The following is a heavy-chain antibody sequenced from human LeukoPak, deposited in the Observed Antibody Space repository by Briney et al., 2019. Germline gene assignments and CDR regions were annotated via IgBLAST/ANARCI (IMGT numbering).Heavy chain of an antibody. CDR1: GYSISSGYY. Sequence: SETLSLTCAVSGYSISSGYYWGWIRQPPGKGREWIGSIYHSGSTYYNPALKSRVTISVDTSKNQFSLKLSSVTAADTAVYYCARDRAGKGYFDYWGQGTLVTVSS. CDR2: IYHSGST. V-gene: IGHV4-38-2*02. J-gene: IGHJ4*02. CDR3: ARDRAGKGYFDY. D-gene: IGHD6-19*01.